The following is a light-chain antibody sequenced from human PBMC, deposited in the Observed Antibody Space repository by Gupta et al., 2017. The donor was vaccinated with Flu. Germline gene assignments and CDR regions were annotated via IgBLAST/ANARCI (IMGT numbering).Light chain of an antibody. J-gene: IGLJ3*02. CDR1: KLGETK. CDR2: QDN. V-gene: IGLV3-1*01. Sequence: SYELTQPPSVSVSPGQTATISCSGDKLGETKVCWFQQRPGQSPLMIIYQDNKMSSGTPGRFTGSASGTTATLTVTGTHSVDEDDYFCQTWDDSNAVFGAGTKLTVL. CDR3: QTWDDSNAV.